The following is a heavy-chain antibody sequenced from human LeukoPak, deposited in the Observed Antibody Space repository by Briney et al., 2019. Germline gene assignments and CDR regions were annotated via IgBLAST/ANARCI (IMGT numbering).Heavy chain of an antibody. J-gene: IGHJ3*01. V-gene: IGHV3-23*01. CDR1: GFTFNTYA. CDR2: LSGCGGTT. Sequence: GGSLRLSCAASGFTFNTYAMNWVRQAPGRGLEWVSALSGCGGTTYYADAVKGRFTISRDNSKYTVYLQMNSLRAEDTAVYYCAKAGYYGSGSGVFAFDVWGQGTLVTVSS. D-gene: IGHD3-10*01. CDR3: AKAGYYGSGSGVFAFDV.